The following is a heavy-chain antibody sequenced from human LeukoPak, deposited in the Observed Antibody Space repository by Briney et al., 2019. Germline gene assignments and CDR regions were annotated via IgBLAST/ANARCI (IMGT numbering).Heavy chain of an antibody. CDR3: AREERDKSWFVVGDY. D-gene: IGHD3-10*01. CDR1: GYSISSGYF. J-gene: IGHJ4*02. V-gene: IGHV4-38-2*02. CDR2: IYPGGTT. Sequence: SETLSLTCTVSGYSISSGYFWGWVRQPPGKGLEWIGSIYPGGTTYYSLSLKSRLTISVDTSRNQLSLKLSFVNAADTAVYYCAREERDKSWFVVGDYWGQGTLVTVSS.